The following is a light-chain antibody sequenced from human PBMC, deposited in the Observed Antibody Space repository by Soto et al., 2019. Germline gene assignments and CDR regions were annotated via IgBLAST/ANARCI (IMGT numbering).Light chain of an antibody. V-gene: IGKV1-5*03. Sequence: IQLILKKTTLSGSVGDRDTITCRASQTISSWLAWYQQKPGKAPKLLIYKASTLKSGVPSRFSGSGSGTEYTLTISSLQPDDFATDYCQHYNSYSEAFGQGAKVDI. J-gene: IGKJ1*01. CDR3: QHYNSYSEA. CDR2: KAS. CDR1: QTISSW.